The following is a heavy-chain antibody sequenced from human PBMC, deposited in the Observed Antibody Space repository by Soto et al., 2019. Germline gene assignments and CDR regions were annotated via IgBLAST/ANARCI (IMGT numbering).Heavy chain of an antibody. CDR3: AREYYYDSSGFRWFDP. Sequence: SETLSLTCAVSGGSISSSNWWSWVRQPPGKGLEWIGEIYHSGSTNYNPSLKSRVTISVDKSKNQFSLKLSSVTAADTAVYYCAREYYYDSSGFRWFDPWGQGTLVTVSS. D-gene: IGHD3-22*01. V-gene: IGHV4-4*02. CDR1: GGSISSSNW. CDR2: IYHSGST. J-gene: IGHJ5*02.